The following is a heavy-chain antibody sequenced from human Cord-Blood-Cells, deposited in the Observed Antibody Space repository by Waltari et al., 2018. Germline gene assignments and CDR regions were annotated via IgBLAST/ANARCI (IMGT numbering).Heavy chain of an antibody. CDR1: GYSISSGYY. D-gene: IGHD1-1*01. CDR3: ARVGPNWNLDAFDI. Sequence: QVQLQESGPGLVKPSETLSLTCAVSGYSISSGYYWGWIRQPPGKGLEWIGSIYHSGGTYYNPSLKGRVTISVDTSKNQFSLKLSSVTAADTAVYYCARVGPNWNLDAFDIWGQGTMVTVSS. J-gene: IGHJ3*02. V-gene: IGHV4-38-2*01. CDR2: IYHSGGT.